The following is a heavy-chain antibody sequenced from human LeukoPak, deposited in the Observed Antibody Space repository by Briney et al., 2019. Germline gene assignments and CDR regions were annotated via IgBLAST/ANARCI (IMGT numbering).Heavy chain of an antibody. CDR3: SRERDQVAAIRFDY. D-gene: IGHD5-12*01. CDR2: IYISGST. Sequence: SETLSLTCTVSGDSISSSYWSWIRQPAGKGLGYIGRIYISGSTNYNPSLKSRVTMSLDTSKNQFSLKLSSVTAADTAVYDCSRERDQVAAIRFDYWGRGTLVTVSS. J-gene: IGHJ4*02. CDR1: GDSISSSY. V-gene: IGHV4-4*07.